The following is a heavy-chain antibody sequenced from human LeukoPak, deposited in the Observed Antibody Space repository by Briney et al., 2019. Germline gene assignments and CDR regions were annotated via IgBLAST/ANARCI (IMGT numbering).Heavy chain of an antibody. CDR3: ASSTPLTSFDY. CDR2: ISSSGSTI. V-gene: IGHV3-48*04. CDR1: GFTFSSYS. D-gene: IGHD3-10*01. Sequence: GGSLGLSCAASGFTFSSYSMNWVRQAPGKGLEWVSYISSSGSTIYYADSVKGRFTISRDNAKNSLYLQMNSLRAEDTAVYYCASSTPLTSFDYWGQGTLVTVSS. J-gene: IGHJ4*02.